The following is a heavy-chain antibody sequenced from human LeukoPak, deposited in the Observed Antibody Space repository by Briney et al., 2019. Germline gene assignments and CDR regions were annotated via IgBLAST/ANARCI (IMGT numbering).Heavy chain of an antibody. CDR1: GFTFSLYA. D-gene: IGHD2-15*01. CDR2: ISRDGTIK. V-gene: IGHV3-30-3*01. CDR3: ASRSGGFDY. J-gene: IGHJ4*02. Sequence: GGSLRLSCAASGFTFSLYAMHWVRQAPGKGLEWVSVISRDGTIKYYADYVKGRFTISRDNSKNTLYLQMDSLRPEDTAVFYCASRSGGFDYWGQGTLVTISS.